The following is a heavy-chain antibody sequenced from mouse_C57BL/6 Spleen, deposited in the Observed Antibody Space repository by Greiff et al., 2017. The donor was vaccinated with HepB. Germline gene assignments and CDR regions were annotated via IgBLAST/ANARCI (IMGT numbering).Heavy chain of an antibody. J-gene: IGHJ1*03. D-gene: IGHD2-2*01. CDR3: ARRGWLRTSWYFDV. CDR1: GYSFTGYY. CDR2: INPSTGGT. V-gene: IGHV1-42*01. Sequence: EVQLQESGPELVKPGASVKISCKASGYSFTGYYMNWVKQSPEKSLEWIGEINPSTGGTTYNQKFKAKATLTVDKSSSTAYMQLKSLTSEDSAVYYCARRGWLRTSWYFDVWGTGTTVTVSS.